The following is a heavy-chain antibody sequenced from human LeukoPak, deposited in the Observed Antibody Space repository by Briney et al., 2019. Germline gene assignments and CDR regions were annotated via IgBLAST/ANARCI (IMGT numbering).Heavy chain of an antibody. CDR1: GGSISSGDYY. CDR2: IYYSGST. V-gene: IGHV4-30-4*08. CDR3: ARVEPLRYFDL. Sequence: SQTLSLTCTVSGGSISSGDYYWSWIRQPPGKGLEWLAYIYYSGSTYYNPSLKSRVTISVDTSKNQFSLKLSSVTAADTAVYYCARVEPLRYFDLWGRGTLVTVSS. J-gene: IGHJ2*01. D-gene: IGHD1-26*01.